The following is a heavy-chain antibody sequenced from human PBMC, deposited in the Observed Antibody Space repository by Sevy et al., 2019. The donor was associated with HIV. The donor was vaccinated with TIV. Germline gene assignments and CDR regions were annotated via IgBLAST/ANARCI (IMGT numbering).Heavy chain of an antibody. D-gene: IGHD2-2*02. V-gene: IGHV1-24*01. J-gene: IGHJ4*02. Sequence: ASVKVSCKLSGYTLSKLAMHWVRQAPGKGLEWMGGFDPEDDETSYAQNFQGRITMTEDPSTDTAYMELNSLKSEDTAVYYCTTGFPGEYPECGGVRCYTDYFAHWGQGTLVTVSS. CDR2: FDPEDDET. CDR3: TTGFPGEYPECGGVRCYTDYFAH. CDR1: GYTLSKLA.